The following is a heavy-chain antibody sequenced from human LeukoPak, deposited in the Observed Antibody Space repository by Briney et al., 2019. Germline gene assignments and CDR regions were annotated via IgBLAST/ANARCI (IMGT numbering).Heavy chain of an antibody. CDR3: ARVPYYDFQADAFDI. D-gene: IGHD3-3*01. J-gene: IGHJ3*02. CDR2: TYYRSKWYN. Sequence: SQTLSLTCAISGDSVSANGAAWNWIRQSPSRGLEWLGRTYYRSKWYNDYAVSVRSRITINPDTSKNQFSLQLNSVTPEDTAVYYCARVPYYDFQADAFDIWGQGTMVTVSS. V-gene: IGHV6-1*01. CDR1: GDSVSANGAA.